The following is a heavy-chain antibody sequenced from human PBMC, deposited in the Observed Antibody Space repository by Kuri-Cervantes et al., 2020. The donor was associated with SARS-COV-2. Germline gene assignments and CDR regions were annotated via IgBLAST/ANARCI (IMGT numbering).Heavy chain of an antibody. Sequence: LSLTCAASGFTFSGYAMHWVRQAPGKGLEWVAVISYDGSNKYYADSVKGRFTISRDNSKNTLYLQMNSLRAEDTAVYYCARTLGEDIVVVPAATFDYWGQGTLVTVSS. CDR2: ISYDGSNK. J-gene: IGHJ4*02. D-gene: IGHD2-2*01. CDR1: GFTFSGYA. CDR3: ARTLGEDIVVVPAATFDY. V-gene: IGHV3-30-3*01.